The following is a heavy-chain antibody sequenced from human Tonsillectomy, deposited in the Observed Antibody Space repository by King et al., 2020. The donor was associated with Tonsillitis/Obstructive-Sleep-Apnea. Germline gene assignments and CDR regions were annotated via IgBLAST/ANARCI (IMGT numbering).Heavy chain of an antibody. CDR2: IYYTGST. CDR1: GGSISSSSYY. D-gene: IGHD3-10*01. CDR3: AGGAGGY. V-gene: IGHV4-39*01. Sequence: QLQESGPGLVKPAETLSLTCTVSGGSISSSSYYWGWIRQPPGKGLEWIGSIYYTGSTYSNPSLKSRVTIPVDTSKNQFSLKLSSVTAADTAVYYCAGGAGGYWGQGTLVTVSS. J-gene: IGHJ4*02.